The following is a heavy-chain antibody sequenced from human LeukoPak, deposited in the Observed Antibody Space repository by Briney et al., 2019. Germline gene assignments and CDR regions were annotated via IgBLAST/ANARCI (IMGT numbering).Heavy chain of an antibody. D-gene: IGHD3-22*01. J-gene: IGHJ6*03. CDR3: ARGSGGYDSSGYYRYYYYMDV. CDR2: INHSGST. V-gene: IGHV4-34*01. Sequence: PSETLSLTCAVYGGSFSGYYWSWIRQPPGKGLKWIGEINHSGSTNYNPSLKSRVTISVDTSKNQFSLKLSSVTAADTALYYCARGSGGYDSSGYYRYYYYMDVWDKGTTVTVSS. CDR1: GGSFSGYY.